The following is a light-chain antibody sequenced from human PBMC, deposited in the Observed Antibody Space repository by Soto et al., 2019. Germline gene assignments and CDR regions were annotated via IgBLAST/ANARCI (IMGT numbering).Light chain of an antibody. CDR2: AAS. Sequence: ETVMTQSPATLSVSPGERATLSCRASKRVSSNLAWYQQTPGQAPRLLIFAASTRATGIPARFSGSGSGTEFTRTISSLQAEDFAVYYCQQYNDWPRTFGQGTNLQIK. J-gene: IGKJ2*01. V-gene: IGKV3-15*01. CDR3: QQYNDWPRT. CDR1: KRVSSN.